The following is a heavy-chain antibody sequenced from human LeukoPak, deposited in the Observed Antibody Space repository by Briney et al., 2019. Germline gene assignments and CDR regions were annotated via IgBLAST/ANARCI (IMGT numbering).Heavy chain of an antibody. V-gene: IGHV4-39*01. Sequence: PSETLSLTYTVSGASIISSNYYWGWFRQPPGKGLQWIASVFYTGTTRHNPSLKSRVTISVDTSKNEFSLSLSSVTAEDTAMYYCARRLGSSADGILKYYFDYWGQGTLVTVSS. J-gene: IGHJ4*02. CDR3: ARRLGSSADGILKYYFDY. CDR2: VFYTGTT. D-gene: IGHD6-13*01. CDR1: GASIISSNYY.